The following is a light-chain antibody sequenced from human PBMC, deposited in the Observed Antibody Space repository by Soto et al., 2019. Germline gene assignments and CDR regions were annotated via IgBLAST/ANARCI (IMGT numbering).Light chain of an antibody. V-gene: IGKV3-20*01. CDR1: QTLSSSY. Sequence: EIVLTQSPGTLSLSPGERATLSCRASQTLSSSYLAWYQQKPGRAPRILIYGASNRATGIPDRFSGSGSGTDFTLTINRLEPEDFAVYYCQQYGSSPLTFGQGTKVEIK. CDR2: GAS. CDR3: QQYGSSPLT. J-gene: IGKJ1*01.